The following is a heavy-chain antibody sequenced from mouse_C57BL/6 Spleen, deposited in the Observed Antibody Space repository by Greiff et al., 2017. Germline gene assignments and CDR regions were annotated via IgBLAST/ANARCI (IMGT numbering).Heavy chain of an antibody. J-gene: IGHJ3*01. V-gene: IGHV2-2*01. CDR3: ARKYGYYEDWFAY. CDR2: IWSGGST. CDR1: GFSLTSYG. Sequence: VQLQQSGPGLVQPSQSLSITCTVSGFSLTSYGVHWVRQSPGKGLEWLGVIWSGGSTDYNAAFISRLSISKDNSKSQVFFKMNSRQADDTAIYYCARKYGYYEDWFAYWGQGTLVTVSA. D-gene: IGHD2-3*01.